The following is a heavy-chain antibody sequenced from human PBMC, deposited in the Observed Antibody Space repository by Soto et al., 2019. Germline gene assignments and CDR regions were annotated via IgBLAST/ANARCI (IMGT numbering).Heavy chain of an antibody. V-gene: IGHV3-23*01. Sequence: PGGSLRLSCAASGFTFSSYAMSWVRQAPGKGLEWVSAISGSGGRAYYVDSVKGRFAISRDNSKNTLFLHMNSLRDEDTAVFYCAKDHLYSGSDRATYGLDVWGQGTTVTVSS. CDR3: AKDHLYSGSDRATYGLDV. CDR2: ISGSGGRA. J-gene: IGHJ6*02. D-gene: IGHD1-26*01. CDR1: GFTFSSYA.